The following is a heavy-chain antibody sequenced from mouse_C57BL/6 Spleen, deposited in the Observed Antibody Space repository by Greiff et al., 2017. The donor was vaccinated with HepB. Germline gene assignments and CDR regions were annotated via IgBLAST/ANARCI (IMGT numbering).Heavy chain of an antibody. V-gene: IGHV1-64*01. CDR1: GYTFTSYW. Sequence: QVQLQQPGAELVKPGASVKLSCKASGYTFTSYWMHWVKQRPGQGLEWIGMIHPNSGSTNYNEKFKSKATLTVDKSSSTAYMQLSSLTSEDSAVYYCARPLLYYGSPFDYCGQGTTLTVSS. CDR3: ARPLLYYGSPFDY. J-gene: IGHJ2*01. CDR2: IHPNSGST. D-gene: IGHD1-1*01.